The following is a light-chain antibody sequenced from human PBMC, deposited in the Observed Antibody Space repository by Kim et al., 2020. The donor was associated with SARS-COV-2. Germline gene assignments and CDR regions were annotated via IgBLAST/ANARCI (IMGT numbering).Light chain of an antibody. Sequence: ELTQPPSASASLGASVTLTCTLSSGYSNYKVDWYQQRPGKGPRFVMRVGTGGIVGSKGDGIPDRFSVLGSGPNRYLTIKNIQEEDESDYHCGADHGSGSNFVVVFGGGTQLTVL. CDR3: GADHGSGSNFVVV. V-gene: IGLV9-49*01. CDR1: SGYSNYK. J-gene: IGLJ2*01. CDR2: VGTGGIVG.